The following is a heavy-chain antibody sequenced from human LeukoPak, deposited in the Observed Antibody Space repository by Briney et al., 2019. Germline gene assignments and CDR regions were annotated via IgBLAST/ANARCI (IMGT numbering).Heavy chain of an antibody. CDR1: GGSISSGSYY. CDR2: IYTSGST. Sequence: SETLSLTCTVSGGSISSGSYYWSWIRQPAGKGLEWIGRIYTSGSTNYNPSLKSRVTISVDTSKNQFSLKLSSVTAAGTAVYYCARVRARGYDSSGYTGFIDYWGQGTLVTVSS. V-gene: IGHV4-61*02. CDR3: ARVRARGYDSSGYTGFIDY. D-gene: IGHD3-22*01. J-gene: IGHJ4*02.